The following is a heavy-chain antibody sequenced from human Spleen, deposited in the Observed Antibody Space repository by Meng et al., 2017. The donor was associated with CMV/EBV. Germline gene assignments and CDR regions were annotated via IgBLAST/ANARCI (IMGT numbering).Heavy chain of an antibody. V-gene: IGHV3-11*01. D-gene: IGHD2-2*02. J-gene: IGHJ3*02. CDR3: ARDSCSTTSCYKAHDAFDI. CDR1: EFTFSDYY. Sequence: GGSLRLSCAASEFTFSDYYMSWIRQAPGKGLEWVSYISSSGNTIYYADSVKGRFTISRDNAKNSLYLQMNSLRAEDTAVYYCARDSCSTTSCYKAHDAFDIWGQGTMVTVSS. CDR2: ISSSGNTI.